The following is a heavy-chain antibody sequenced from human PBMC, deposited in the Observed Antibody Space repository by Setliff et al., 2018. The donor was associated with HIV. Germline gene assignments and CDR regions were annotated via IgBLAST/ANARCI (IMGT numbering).Heavy chain of an antibody. J-gene: IGHJ4*01. D-gene: IGHD2-15*01. CDR3: ARVGSYWTQFDY. V-gene: IGHV1-8*01. Sequence: ASVKVSCKASGYTFNNYDINWVRQATGQGLEWMGWMNPNTYNTGYAQKFQGRVTMTRSTSRSTAYMELSRLRSEDTAVYYCARVGSYWTQFDYWGQGTLVTVSS. CDR2: MNPNTYNT. CDR1: GYTFNNYD.